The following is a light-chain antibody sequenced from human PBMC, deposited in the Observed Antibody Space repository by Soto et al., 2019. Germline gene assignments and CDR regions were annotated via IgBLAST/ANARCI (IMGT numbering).Light chain of an antibody. J-gene: IGKJ5*01. Sequence: EIVLTQSPGTLSLSPGERATLSCRASQSVSSSYLAWYQQTPSLAPRLLIYGASSRATGIPDRFSGSGSGTDFTLTISRLEPEDFAVYYCQQYGSSPITFGQGTRLEIK. CDR1: QSVSSSY. CDR2: GAS. CDR3: QQYGSSPIT. V-gene: IGKV3-20*01.